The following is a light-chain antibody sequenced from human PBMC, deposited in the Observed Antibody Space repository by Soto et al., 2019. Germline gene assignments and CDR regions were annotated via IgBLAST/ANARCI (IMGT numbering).Light chain of an antibody. Sequence: DIQMTQSPSTLSASVGDRVTITCRASQSISSWLAWYQQKPGKAPKLLIYDASSLESGVPSRFSGSGSGTEFTLTISSLQPDDFATSYCQQYNTIGGTCGQGTKVEIK. J-gene: IGKJ1*01. CDR1: QSISSW. CDR3: QQYNTIGGT. CDR2: DAS. V-gene: IGKV1-5*01.